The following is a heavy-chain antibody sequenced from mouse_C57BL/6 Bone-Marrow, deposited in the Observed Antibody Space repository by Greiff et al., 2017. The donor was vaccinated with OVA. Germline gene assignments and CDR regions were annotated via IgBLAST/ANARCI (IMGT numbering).Heavy chain of an antibody. Sequence: DVKLVESGGGLVQPGESLKLSCESNEYEFPSHDMSWVRKTPEKRLELVAAINSDGGSTYYPDTMERRFIISRDNTKKTLYLQMSSLRSEDTALYYCARLYYDYERYAMDYWGQGTSVTVSS. CDR3: ARLYYDYERYAMDY. CDR1: EYEFPSHD. V-gene: IGHV5-2*01. D-gene: IGHD2-4*01. CDR2: INSDGGST. J-gene: IGHJ4*01.